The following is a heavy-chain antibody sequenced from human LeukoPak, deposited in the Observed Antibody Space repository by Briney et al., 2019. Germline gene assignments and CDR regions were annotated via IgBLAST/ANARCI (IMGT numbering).Heavy chain of an antibody. Sequence: SENLPLTCTVSGDSMSSYYWSWIRQPPGKRLEWIGYIYSSGSTNYNPSLKSRVTMSVDTSKNQFSLKVSSVTAADTAVYFCASQAGLAAPYFDYWGQGALVTVSS. CDR3: ASQAGLAAPYFDY. CDR1: GDSMSSYY. J-gene: IGHJ4*02. D-gene: IGHD6-13*01. CDR2: IYSSGST. V-gene: IGHV4-59*01.